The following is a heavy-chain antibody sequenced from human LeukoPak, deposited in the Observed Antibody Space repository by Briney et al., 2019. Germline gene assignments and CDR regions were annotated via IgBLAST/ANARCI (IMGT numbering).Heavy chain of an antibody. J-gene: IGHJ4*02. Sequence: PGGSLRLSCAASGFTVSSNYMSWVRQAPGKGLEWVSVIYSGGSTYYADSVKGRFTISRDNSKNTLYLQMNSLRAEDTAVYYCTKGSYYDNSGRAYFDYWGQGTLVTVSS. CDR3: TKGSYYDNSGRAYFDY. CDR2: IYSGGST. V-gene: IGHV3-53*01. CDR1: GFTVSSNY. D-gene: IGHD3-22*01.